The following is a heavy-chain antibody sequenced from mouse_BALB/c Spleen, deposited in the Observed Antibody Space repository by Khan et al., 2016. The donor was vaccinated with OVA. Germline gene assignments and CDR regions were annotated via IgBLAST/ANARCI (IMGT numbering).Heavy chain of an antibody. D-gene: IGHD2-1*01. CDR1: GFTFSTFA. Sequence: EVELVESGGGLVKPGGSLKLSCAASGFTFSTFAMSWVRQTPGKRLEWVATINSDGDYTYYPDNVTGRFTISRDNAKNTLYLQINSLRSEDTAMYYCARSPYGNFAYWGQGTLVTVSA. CDR3: ARSPYGNFAY. J-gene: IGHJ3*01. CDR2: INSDGDYT. V-gene: IGHV5-9-3*01.